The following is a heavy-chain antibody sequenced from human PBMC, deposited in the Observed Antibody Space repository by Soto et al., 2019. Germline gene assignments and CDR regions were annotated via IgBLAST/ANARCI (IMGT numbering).Heavy chain of an antibody. Sequence: GGSLRLSCSASGFTFSSYAMHWVRQAPGKGLEYVSAISSNGGSTYYADSVKGRFTISRDNSKNTLYLQMSSLRAEDTAVYYCVKSSSVWGSYEKYYFDYWGQGTLVTVSS. D-gene: IGHD3-16*01. J-gene: IGHJ4*02. V-gene: IGHV3-64D*08. CDR1: GFTFSSYA. CDR3: VKSSSVWGSYEKYYFDY. CDR2: ISSNGGST.